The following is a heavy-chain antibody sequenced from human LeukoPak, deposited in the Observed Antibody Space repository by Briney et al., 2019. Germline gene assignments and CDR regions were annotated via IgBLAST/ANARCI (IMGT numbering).Heavy chain of an antibody. CDR3: AKDRSIAAGGTVSEIDN. Sequence: PGGSLRLSCAASGFTFSGFGMHWVRQAPGKGLEWVAVISYDGNNKYYADSVKGRFTISRDNSKNTVFLQMNSLRGEDTAVYYCAKDRSIAAGGTVSEIDNWGQGTLVTVSS. D-gene: IGHD6-13*01. CDR1: GFTFSGFG. CDR2: ISYDGNNK. V-gene: IGHV3-30*18. J-gene: IGHJ4*02.